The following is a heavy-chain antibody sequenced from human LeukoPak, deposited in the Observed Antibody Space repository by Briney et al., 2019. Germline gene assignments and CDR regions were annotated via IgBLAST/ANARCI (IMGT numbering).Heavy chain of an antibody. CDR1: GGSINSYY. D-gene: IGHD3-3*01. CDR2: TYYSGGA. CDR3: ARDLRFLDY. Sequence: PSETLSLTCNVSGGSINSYYWTWIRQPPGKGLEWIGFTYYSGGASYNPSLKSRVTISVDSSKKQFSLKLTSVTAADTAVYYCARDLRFLDYWGQGTLVTVSS. J-gene: IGHJ4*02. V-gene: IGHV4-59*01.